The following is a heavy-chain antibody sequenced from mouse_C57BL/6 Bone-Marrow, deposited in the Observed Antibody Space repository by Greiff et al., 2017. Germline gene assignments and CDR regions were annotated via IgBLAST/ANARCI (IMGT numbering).Heavy chain of an antibody. V-gene: IGHV5-12*01. J-gene: IGHJ4*01. CDR1: GFTFSDYY. CDR3: ARHSTVVATEAMDY. Sequence: EVKLMESGGGLVQPGGSLKLSCAASGFTFSDYYMYWVRQTPEKRLEWVAYISNGGGSTYYPDTVKGRFTISRDNAKNTLYLQMSRLKSEDTAMYYCARHSTVVATEAMDYWGQGTSATVSS. D-gene: IGHD1-1*01. CDR2: ISNGGGST.